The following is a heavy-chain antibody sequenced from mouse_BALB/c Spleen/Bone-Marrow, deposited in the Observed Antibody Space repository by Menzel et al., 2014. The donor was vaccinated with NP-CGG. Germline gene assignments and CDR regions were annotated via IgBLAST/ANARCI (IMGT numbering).Heavy chain of an antibody. V-gene: IGHV1-69*02. CDR2: VDPSDGYT. CDR3: ARGGDNFAWFAY. Sequence: QVQLQQSGAELVTPGASVKLSCKASGYTFTTYWMHWVKQRPGHGLEWIGQVDPSDGYTNYSQMFKGKATLTVDKSSSTAHMQLSSLSSEDSAVYYCARGGDNFAWFAYWGQGTLVTVSA. CDR1: GYTFTTYW. J-gene: IGHJ3*01. D-gene: IGHD1-3*01.